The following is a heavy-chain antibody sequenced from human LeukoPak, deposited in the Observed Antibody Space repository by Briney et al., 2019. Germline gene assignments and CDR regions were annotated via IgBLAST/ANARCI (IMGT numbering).Heavy chain of an antibody. CDR1: GSTFSSYG. CDR2: IRNDGSNK. Sequence: GGSLRLSCAASGSTFSSYGMHWVRQAPGKGLEWVAFIRNDGSNKYYADSVKGRFTISRDNSKNTLYLQMNSLRAEDTAVYYCAKGPNYDILTGWRKTYNGFDIWGQGTMVTVSS. CDR3: AKGPNYDILTGWRKTYNGFDI. V-gene: IGHV3-30*02. J-gene: IGHJ3*02. D-gene: IGHD3-9*01.